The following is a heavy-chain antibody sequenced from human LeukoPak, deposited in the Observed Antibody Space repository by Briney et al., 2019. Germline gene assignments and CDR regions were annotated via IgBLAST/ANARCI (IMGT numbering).Heavy chain of an antibody. Sequence: GGSLRLSCAASGFTFSSYAMSWVRQAPGKGLEWVSAISGSGGSTYYADSVKGRFTISRDNSKNTLYLQMNSLRAEDTAVYYWAKDSVGWELLQAFDIWGQGTMVTVSS. V-gene: IGHV3-23*01. D-gene: IGHD1-26*01. CDR2: ISGSGGST. J-gene: IGHJ3*02. CDR1: GFTFSSYA. CDR3: AKDSVGWELLQAFDI.